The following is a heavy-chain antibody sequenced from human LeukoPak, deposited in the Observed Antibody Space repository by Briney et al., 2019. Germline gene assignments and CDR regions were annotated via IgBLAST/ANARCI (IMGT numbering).Heavy chain of an antibody. CDR2: ISGSGGST. CDR1: GFSFNNYG. J-gene: IGHJ4*02. V-gene: IGHV3-23*01. Sequence: GGSLRLSCAASGFSFNNYGMSWVRQAPGKGLEWVSGISGSGGSTYYADSVKGRFTISRDNSKNTLYLQMNSLRAGDAAVYYCATYRQVLLPFESWGQGTLVTVSS. D-gene: IGHD2-8*02. CDR3: ATYRQVLLPFES.